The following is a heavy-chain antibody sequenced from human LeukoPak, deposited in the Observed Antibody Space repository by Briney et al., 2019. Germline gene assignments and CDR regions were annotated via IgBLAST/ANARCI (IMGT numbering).Heavy chain of an antibody. CDR1: GGSISSYY. V-gene: IGHV4-4*07. CDR3: ARGAYGGNPEENWFDP. CDR2: IHTSGST. D-gene: IGHD4-23*01. Sequence: PSETLSLTCTVSGGSISSYYWNWIRQPAGKGVEWIGRIHTSGSTNYKPSLKSRVTMSVDTSKKQSSLKLNSVTAADTAVYYCARGAYGGNPEENWFDPWGQGTLVTVSS. J-gene: IGHJ5*01.